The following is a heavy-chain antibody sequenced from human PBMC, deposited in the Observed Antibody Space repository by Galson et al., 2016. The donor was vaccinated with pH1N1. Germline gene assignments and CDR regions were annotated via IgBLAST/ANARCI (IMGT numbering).Heavy chain of an antibody. CDR2: INRDGSHR. J-gene: IGHJ2*01. CDR3: ARVLYRYGNSRKQNWYFDL. Sequence: SLRLSCAASGFTFGDSVMTWVRQSPGQGLDWISVINRDGSHRAYVDSVKGRFTISRDNTKESLYLQMNNVRDDDTAFYFCARVLYRYGNSRKQNWYFDLWGRGTLVSVSS. V-gene: IGHV3-20*04. CDR1: GFTFGDSV. D-gene: IGHD3-16*02.